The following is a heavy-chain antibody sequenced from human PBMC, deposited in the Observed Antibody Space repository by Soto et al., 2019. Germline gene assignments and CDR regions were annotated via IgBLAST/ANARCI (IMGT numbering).Heavy chain of an antibody. CDR1: GYTFTSYA. V-gene: IGHV1-3*01. D-gene: IGHD3-16*02. Sequence: ASVKVSCKASGYTFTSYAMHWVRQAPGQRLEWMGWINAGNGNTKYSQKFQGRVTITRDTSASTAYMELSSLRSEDTAVYYCALQGLARLHLGELSSLDYCGEGTVVAVSA. CDR2: INAGNGNT. J-gene: IGHJ4*02. CDR3: ALQGLARLHLGELSSLDY.